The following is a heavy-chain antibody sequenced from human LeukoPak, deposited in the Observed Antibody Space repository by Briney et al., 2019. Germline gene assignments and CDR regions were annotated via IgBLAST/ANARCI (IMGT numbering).Heavy chain of an antibody. V-gene: IGHV3-21*01. Sequence: PGGSLRLSCAASGFTFSTYSMNWVRQAPGRGLEWVSSISSSSAYIYCADSEKGRFTISRDNAKNSLYLQMNSLRGEDTAVYYCARGPRNSSSYQYFQHWGQGTLVTVSS. J-gene: IGHJ1*01. CDR3: ARGPRNSSSYQYFQH. CDR1: GFTFSTYS. CDR2: ISSSSAYI. D-gene: IGHD6-13*01.